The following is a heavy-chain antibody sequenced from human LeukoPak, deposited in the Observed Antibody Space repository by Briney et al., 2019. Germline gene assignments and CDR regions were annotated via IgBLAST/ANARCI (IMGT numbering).Heavy chain of an antibody. D-gene: IGHD2-2*01. V-gene: IGHV3-7*01. Sequence: GGSLRLSCAASGFTFSSYGMHWVRQAPGRGLEWVANIKEDGSEKNYVDSAKGRFTISRDNAKNSLYLQMNNLRAEDTAVYYCARDGPGYCSSTTCSMDVWGQGTTATVSS. CDR2: IKEDGSEK. CDR3: ARDGPGYCSSTTCSMDV. CDR1: GFTFSSYG. J-gene: IGHJ6*02.